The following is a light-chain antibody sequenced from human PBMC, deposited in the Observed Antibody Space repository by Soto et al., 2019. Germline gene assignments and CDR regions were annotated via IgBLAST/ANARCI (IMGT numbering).Light chain of an antibody. CDR1: QSVSSY. CDR2: DAS. CDR3: QQRSNWAIT. Sequence: EIVLTQSPATLSLSPGERATLSCRASQSVSSYLAWYQQKPGQAPRLLIYDASNRATGIPARFSGSGSGTDFTLTISSLVPEDFAVYYCQQRSNWAITFGQGTRLEI. V-gene: IGKV3-11*01. J-gene: IGKJ5*01.